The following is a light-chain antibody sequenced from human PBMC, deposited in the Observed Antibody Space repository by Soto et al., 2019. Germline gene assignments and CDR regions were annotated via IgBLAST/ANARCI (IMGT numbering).Light chain of an antibody. CDR1: QSVSSSY. J-gene: IGKJ1*01. CDR2: GAS. V-gene: IGKV3-20*01. Sequence: EIVLTQSPGTLSLSPGERATLSCRASQSVSSSYLAWYQQKPGQAPRLLIYGASSRATGIPDRFSGSGSGTDFTLTISRLEPEDFEVYCCQQYGSSPKTFGQGTKVEMK. CDR3: QQYGSSPKT.